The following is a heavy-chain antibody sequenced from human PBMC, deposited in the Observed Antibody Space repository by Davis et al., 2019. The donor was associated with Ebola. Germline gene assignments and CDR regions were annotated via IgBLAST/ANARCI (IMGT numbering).Heavy chain of an antibody. J-gene: IGHJ6*04. V-gene: IGHV3-74*01. Sequence: HTGGSLRLSCAASGFTFSSYWMHWVRQAPGKGLVWVSRINSDGSSTSYADSVKGRFTISRDNAKNTLYLQMNSLRAEDTAIYYCAKGRVNTAYCALDVWGKGTTVTVSS. CDR1: GFTFSSYW. D-gene: IGHD2-21*01. CDR3: AKGRVNTAYCALDV. CDR2: INSDGSST.